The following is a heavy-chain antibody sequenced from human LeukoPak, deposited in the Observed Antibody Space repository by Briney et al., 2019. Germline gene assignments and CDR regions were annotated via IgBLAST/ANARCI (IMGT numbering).Heavy chain of an antibody. V-gene: IGHV3-23*01. Sequence: GRSLRLSCAASGFTFTTYVMSWVRQAPGKGLEWVSGVSDGGDNTFYADSVKGRFTISRDNSKSTVYLQMNSLRAEDTAVYYCARTMMTATVDYWGQGTLVTVSS. CDR1: GFTFTTYV. CDR3: ARTMMTATVDY. J-gene: IGHJ4*02. D-gene: IGHD3-22*01. CDR2: VSDGGDNT.